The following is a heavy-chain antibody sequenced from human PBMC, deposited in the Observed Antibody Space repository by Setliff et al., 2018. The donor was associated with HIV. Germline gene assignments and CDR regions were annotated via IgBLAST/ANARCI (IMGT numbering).Heavy chain of an antibody. J-gene: IGHJ3*01. Sequence: ASVKVSCKASGGIFINSAFSWVRQAPGQGLEWMGSIITIFNTGNYAQKFQNRVTITADESTRTTYMELSSLRSEDTAVYFCATGRHYYDSSDYPANPFDVWGQGTMVTV. V-gene: IGHV1-69*13. D-gene: IGHD3-22*01. CDR2: IITIFNTG. CDR1: GGIFINSA. CDR3: ATGRHYYDSSDYPANPFDV.